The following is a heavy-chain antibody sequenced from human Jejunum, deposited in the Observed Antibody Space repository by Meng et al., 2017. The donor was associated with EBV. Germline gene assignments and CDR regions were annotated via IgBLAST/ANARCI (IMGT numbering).Heavy chain of an antibody. Sequence: VQLQESAPGLVKPSRTLSLTCAVSGGSISTDNWWSWVRQPPGKGLEYIGEIHHSGSTKYNPSLKSRVTISVDKSNNHFSLKLSSVTAADTAVYYCARDRGVEDYWGQGTLVTVSS. D-gene: IGHD5-24*01. CDR2: IHHSGST. V-gene: IGHV4-4*02. CDR3: ARDRGVEDY. J-gene: IGHJ4*02. CDR1: GGSISTDNW.